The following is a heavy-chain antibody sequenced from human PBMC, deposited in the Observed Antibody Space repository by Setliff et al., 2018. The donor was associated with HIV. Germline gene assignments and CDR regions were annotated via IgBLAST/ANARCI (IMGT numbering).Heavy chain of an antibody. Sequence: ETLSLTCAVYGGSFSGYYWTWIRQPPGKGLEWIGRIKSRTVTETTDVAAPVKGRFTISRDDSQNMVYLQMNSLKTEDTAMYYCTPIHNYTDHCPDSWGQGTLVTVSS. V-gene: IGHV3-15*01. CDR1: GGSFSGYY. D-gene: IGHD2-21*02. CDR3: TPIHNYTDHCPDS. CDR2: IKSRTVTETT. J-gene: IGHJ5*01.